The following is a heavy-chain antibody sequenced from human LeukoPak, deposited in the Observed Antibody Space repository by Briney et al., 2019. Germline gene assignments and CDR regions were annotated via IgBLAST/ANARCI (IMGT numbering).Heavy chain of an antibody. V-gene: IGHV1-69*05. CDR1: GGTFSSYA. J-gene: IGHJ4*02. CDR3: AREDGSYKYYFDY. CDR2: IIPIFGTA. D-gene: IGHD1-26*01. Sequence: PVKVSCKASGGTFSSYAISWVRQAPGQGLEWMGRIIPIFGTANYAQKFQGRVTITTDESTSTAYMELSSLRSEDTAVYYCAREDGSYKYYFDYWGQGTLLTVSS.